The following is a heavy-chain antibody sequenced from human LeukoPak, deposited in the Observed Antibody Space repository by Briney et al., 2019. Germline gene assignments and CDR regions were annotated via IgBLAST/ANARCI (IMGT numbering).Heavy chain of an antibody. Sequence: PGGSLRLSCAASGFIFSHYAMHWVRQAPGKGLEYVSAISSNGGNTYYADSVKGRFTISRDNSKNTLYLQMGSLRGEDMAVYYCAKDNAGYNSLNAFDIWGQGTMVTVSS. CDR1: GFIFSHYA. D-gene: IGHD5-24*01. J-gene: IGHJ3*02. V-gene: IGHV3-64*02. CDR3: AKDNAGYNSLNAFDI. CDR2: ISSNGGNT.